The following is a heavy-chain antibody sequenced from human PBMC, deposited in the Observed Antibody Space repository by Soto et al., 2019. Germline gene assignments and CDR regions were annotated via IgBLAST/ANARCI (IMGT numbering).Heavy chain of an antibody. CDR2: IIPIFGTA. Sequence: GASVKVSCKASGGTFSSYAISWVRQAPGQGLEWMGGIIPIFGTANYAQKFQGRVTITADESTSTAYMELSSLRSEDTAVYYCARSAGTHDYGDPGDFDLWGRGTLVTVSS. CDR1: GGTFSSYA. CDR3: ARSAGTHDYGDPGDFDL. J-gene: IGHJ2*01. D-gene: IGHD4-17*01. V-gene: IGHV1-69*13.